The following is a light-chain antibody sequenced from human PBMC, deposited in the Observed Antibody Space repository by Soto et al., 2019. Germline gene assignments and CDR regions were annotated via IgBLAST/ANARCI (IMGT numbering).Light chain of an antibody. V-gene: IGKV1-5*03. CDR1: QSISSR. J-gene: IGKJ1*01. CDR3: QQYNSLWT. Sequence: DIQMTQSPSTLSASVGDRVTITCRASQSISSRLAWYQQKPGKAPKVLIYKESSLESGVPSRFSGSGSGTEFTLTISSLQPDDFATYYRQQYNSLWTFGQGTKVDIK. CDR2: KES.